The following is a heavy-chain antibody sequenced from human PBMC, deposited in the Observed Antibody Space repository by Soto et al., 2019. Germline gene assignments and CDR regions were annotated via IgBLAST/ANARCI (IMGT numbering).Heavy chain of an antibody. Sequence: QPGGSLRLSCAASGFTFSSYEMNWVRQAPGKGLEWVSYISSSGSTIYYADSVKGRFTISRDNAKNSLYLQMNSLRAEDTAVYYCATGDFYYYYGMDVWGQGTTVTVSS. J-gene: IGHJ6*02. CDR2: ISSSGSTI. CDR1: GFTFSSYE. CDR3: ATGDFYYYYGMDV. V-gene: IGHV3-48*03.